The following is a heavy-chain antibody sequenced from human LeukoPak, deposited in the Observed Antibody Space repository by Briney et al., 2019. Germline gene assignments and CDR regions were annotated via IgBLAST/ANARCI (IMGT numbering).Heavy chain of an antibody. CDR2: IYPGDSDT. CDR3: ASPLGSSSWYWGALGY. Sequence: GESLKISCKGSGYSFTSYWIGWVRQIPGKGLEWMGIIYPGDSDTRYSPSFQGQVTISADKSISTAYLQWSSLKASDTAMYYCASPLGSSSWYWGALGYWGQGTLVTVSS. D-gene: IGHD6-13*01. J-gene: IGHJ4*02. V-gene: IGHV5-51*01. CDR1: GYSFTSYW.